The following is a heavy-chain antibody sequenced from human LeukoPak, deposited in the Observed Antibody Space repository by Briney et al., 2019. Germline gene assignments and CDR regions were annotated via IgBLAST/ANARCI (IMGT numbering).Heavy chain of an antibody. Sequence: GGSLRLSCAASGLTFSDYYMSWIRQAPGKGLEWVSYISSSGSTIYYADSVKGRFTISRDNAKNSLYLQMNSLRAEDTAVYYCARESGSPHDAFDIWGQGTMVTVSS. V-gene: IGHV3-11*01. J-gene: IGHJ3*02. CDR2: ISSSGSTI. D-gene: IGHD1-26*01. CDR3: ARESGSPHDAFDI. CDR1: GLTFSDYY.